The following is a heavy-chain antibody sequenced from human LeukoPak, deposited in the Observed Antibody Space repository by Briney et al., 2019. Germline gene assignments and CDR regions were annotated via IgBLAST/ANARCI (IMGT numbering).Heavy chain of an antibody. Sequence: PGGSLRLSCAASGFTFSSYAMSWVRQAPGKGLEWVSTISDSGGSTYYADSVKGRFTISRDNSMHTLYLQMNSLRAEDTAVYYCAMGWYVDYWAQGTLVTVSS. CDR3: AMGWYVDY. D-gene: IGHD6-19*01. J-gene: IGHJ4*02. CDR1: GFTFSSYA. V-gene: IGHV3-23*01. CDR2: ISDSGGST.